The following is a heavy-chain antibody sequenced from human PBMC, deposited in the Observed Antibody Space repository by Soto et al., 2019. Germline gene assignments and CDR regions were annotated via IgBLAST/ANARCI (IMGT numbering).Heavy chain of an antibody. V-gene: IGHV1-69*12. CDR1: GGTFSNSA. CDR2: IMPIFRTP. D-gene: IGHD6-25*01. Sequence: QVQLEQSGAEVKQPGSSVRVSCKASGGTFSNSAISWVRQAPGQGLEWMGGIMPIFRTPDYAQKFQGRVTISADESTSTAYMELNGLRSDDTALYYCARDKERLQFGGNYYSILDVWGQGTTVTVSS. J-gene: IGHJ6*02. CDR3: ARDKERLQFGGNYYSILDV.